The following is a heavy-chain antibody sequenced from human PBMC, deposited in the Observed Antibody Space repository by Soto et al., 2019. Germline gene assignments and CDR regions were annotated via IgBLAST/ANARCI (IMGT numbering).Heavy chain of an antibody. CDR3: ARDPGSSQGVSYYYYYGMDV. CDR1: GGTFSSYA. D-gene: IGHD6-6*01. J-gene: IGHJ6*02. V-gene: IGHV1-69*13. CDR2: IIPIFGTA. Sequence: SVKVSCKASGGTFSSYAISWVQQAPGQGLEWMGGIIPIFGTANYAQKFQGRVTITADESTSTAYMELSSLRAEDTAVYYCARDPGSSQGVSYYYYYGMDVWGQGTTVTVSS.